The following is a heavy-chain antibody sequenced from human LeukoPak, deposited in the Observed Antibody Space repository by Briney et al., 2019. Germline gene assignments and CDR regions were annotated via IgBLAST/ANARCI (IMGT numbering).Heavy chain of an antibody. CDR2: IYYSGST. D-gene: IGHD3-22*01. CDR1: GGSFSSYY. Sequence: SETLSLTCAVSGGSFSSYYWSWIRQPPGKGLEWIGYIYYSGSTNYNPSLKSRVTISVDTSKNQFSLKLSSVTAADTAVYYCAREVRASDYYDSSDAFDIWGQGTMVTVSS. J-gene: IGHJ3*02. V-gene: IGHV4-59*01. CDR3: AREVRASDYYDSSDAFDI.